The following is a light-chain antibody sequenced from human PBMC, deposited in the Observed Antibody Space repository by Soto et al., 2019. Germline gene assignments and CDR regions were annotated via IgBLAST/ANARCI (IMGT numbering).Light chain of an antibody. CDR2: AAS. CDR3: QKYNSAQFT. CDR1: QGISNY. Sequence: DIQMTQSPSSLSASVGDRVTITCRASQGISNYLAWYQQKPGKVPKLLIYAASTLQSGIPSRFSDSGSGTDFTLTISSLQPEDVATYYCQKYNSAQFTFGPGTKVDIK. V-gene: IGKV1-27*01. J-gene: IGKJ3*01.